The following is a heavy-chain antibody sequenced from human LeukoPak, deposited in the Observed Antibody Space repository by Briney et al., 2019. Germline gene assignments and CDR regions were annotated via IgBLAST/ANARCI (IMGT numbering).Heavy chain of an antibody. Sequence: ASVKVSCKASGYTFTGYYMHWVRQAPGQGLEWMGWISAYNGNTNYAQKLQGRVTMTTDTSTSTAYMELRSLRSDDTAVYYCARVIHYYGSGSYRRWFDPWGQGTLVTVSS. CDR1: GYTFTGYY. D-gene: IGHD3-10*01. V-gene: IGHV1-18*04. CDR3: ARVIHYYGSGSYRRWFDP. J-gene: IGHJ5*02. CDR2: ISAYNGNT.